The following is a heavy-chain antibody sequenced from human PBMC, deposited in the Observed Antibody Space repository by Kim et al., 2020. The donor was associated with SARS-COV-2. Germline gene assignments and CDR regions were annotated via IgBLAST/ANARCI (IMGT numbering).Heavy chain of an antibody. J-gene: IGHJ4*02. CDR3: ARAWVSAMIVVGSFDY. CDR2: IYYSGST. D-gene: IGHD3-22*01. V-gene: IGHV4-31*03. CDR1: GGSISSGGYY. Sequence: SETLSLTCTVSGGSISSGGYYWSWIRQHTGKGLEWIGYIYYSGSTYYNPSLKSRVTISVDTSKNQFSLKLSSVTAADTAVYYCARAWVSAMIVVGSFDYWGQGTLVTVSS.